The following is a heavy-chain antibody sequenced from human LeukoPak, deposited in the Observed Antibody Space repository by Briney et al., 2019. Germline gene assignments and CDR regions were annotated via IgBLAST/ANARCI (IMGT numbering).Heavy chain of an antibody. D-gene: IGHD1-26*01. J-gene: IGHJ4*02. Sequence: GGSLRLSCAASGFTVSVNYMSWVRQAPGKGLEWVSVLYSSGGTNYADSVKGRFTISRDNSENTLDLQMNSLRAEDTAVYYCAAKGNGYSGSYVFAHWGQGTLVTVSS. V-gene: IGHV3-66*01. CDR2: LYSSGGT. CDR3: AAKGNGYSGSYVFAH. CDR1: GFTVSVNY.